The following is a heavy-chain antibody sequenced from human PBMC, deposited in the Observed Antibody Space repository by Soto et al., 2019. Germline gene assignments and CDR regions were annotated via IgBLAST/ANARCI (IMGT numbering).Heavy chain of an antibody. V-gene: IGHV3-48*03. Sequence: GGSLRLSCAASGFTFSSYEMSWVRQAPGKGLEWVSYISSSGSTIYYADSVKGRFTISRDNAKNSLYLQMNSLRAEDTAVYYCARETKSYYFDYWGQGTLVTVSS. J-gene: IGHJ4*02. CDR3: ARETKSYYFDY. D-gene: IGHD2-8*01. CDR2: ISSSGSTI. CDR1: GFTFSSYE.